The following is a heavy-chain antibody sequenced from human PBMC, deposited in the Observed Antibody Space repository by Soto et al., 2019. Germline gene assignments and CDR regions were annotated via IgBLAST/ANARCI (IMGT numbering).Heavy chain of an antibody. CDR3: AISEWITMTVVVITDGYYYGMDV. V-gene: IGHV1-2*02. D-gene: IGHD3-22*01. CDR2: INPNSGGT. Sequence: ASVKVSCKASGYTFTGYYMHWVRQAPGQGLEWMGWINPNSGGTNYAQKFQGRVTMTRDTSISTAYMELSRLRSDDTAVYYCAISEWITMTVVVITDGYYYGMDVWGQGTTVTVSS. J-gene: IGHJ6*02. CDR1: GYTFTGYY.